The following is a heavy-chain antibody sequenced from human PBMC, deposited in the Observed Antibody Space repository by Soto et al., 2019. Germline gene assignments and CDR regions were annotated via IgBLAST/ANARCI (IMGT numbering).Heavy chain of an antibody. Sequence: QVQLVESGGGVVQPGGSLRLSCAVSGFTFSTYDMHWVRQAPGKGLEWVAVISYDTSYKNHVDSVKGRFTISRDNSKNTLYLQMTSLRVEDTAVYYCAKVSIAKSSAVTFDSWGQGTLVTVSS. CDR1: GFTFSTYD. CDR2: ISYDTSYK. J-gene: IGHJ4*02. D-gene: IGHD2-15*01. V-gene: IGHV3-30*18. CDR3: AKVSIAKSSAVTFDS.